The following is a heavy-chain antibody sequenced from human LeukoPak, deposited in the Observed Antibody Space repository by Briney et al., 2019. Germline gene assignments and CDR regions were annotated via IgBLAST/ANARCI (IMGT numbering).Heavy chain of an antibody. V-gene: IGHV3-23*01. CDR3: AKDPERWLQLRLGFSD. D-gene: IGHD5-24*01. Sequence: GGSLRLSCAASGFTFSSYGMSWVRQAPGKGLEWVSGISGSGGNTYYADSVKGRFTISRDNSKNTLYPQMNSLRADDTAVYYCAKDPERWLQLRLGFSDWGQGTLVTVSS. CDR1: GFTFSSYG. J-gene: IGHJ4*02. CDR2: ISGSGGNT.